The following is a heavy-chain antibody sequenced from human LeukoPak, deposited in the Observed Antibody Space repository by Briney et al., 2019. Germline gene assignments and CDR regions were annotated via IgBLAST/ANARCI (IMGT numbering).Heavy chain of an antibody. CDR2: IYTSGST. J-gene: IGHJ3*02. CDR3: ARAGGNSGYGGRGAFDI. V-gene: IGHV4-4*07. CDR1: GGSISCYY. D-gene: IGHD5-12*01. Sequence: SETLSLTCTVSGGSISCYYWSWIRQPAGKGLEWIGRIYTSGSTNYNPSLKSRVTMSVDTSKNQFSLKLSSVTAADTAVYYCARAGGNSGYGGRGAFDIWGQGTMVTVSS.